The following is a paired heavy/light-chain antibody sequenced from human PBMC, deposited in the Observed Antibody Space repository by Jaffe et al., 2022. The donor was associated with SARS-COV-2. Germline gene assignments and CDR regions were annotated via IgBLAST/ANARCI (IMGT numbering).Light chain of an antibody. Sequence: DIVMTQSPLSLPVTPGEPASISCRSSQSLLHSNGYNYLDWYLQKPGQSPQLLIYLGSNRASGVPDRFSGVGSGTDFTLKISRVEAEDVGVYYCMQVLQTWTFGQGTTVEI. V-gene: IGKV2-28*01. CDR2: LGS. CDR3: MQVLQTWT. J-gene: IGKJ1*01. CDR1: QSLLHSNGYNY.
Heavy chain of an antibody. CDR3: ANGGRNVILTGYYVGGFHI. J-gene: IGHJ3*02. CDR2: ISWNSGSI. V-gene: IGHV3-9*01. CDR1: GFTFDDYA. D-gene: IGHD3-9*01. Sequence: EVQLVESGGGLVQPGRSLRLSCAASGFTFDDYAMHWVRQAPGKGLEWVSGISWNSGSIDYADSVKGRFTISRDNAKNSLYLQMNSLRADDTAFYYCANGGRNVILTGYYVGGFHIWGQGTMVTVSS.